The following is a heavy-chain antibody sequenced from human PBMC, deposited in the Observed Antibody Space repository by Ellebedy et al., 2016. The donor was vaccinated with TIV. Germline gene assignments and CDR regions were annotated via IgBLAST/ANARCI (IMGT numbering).Heavy chain of an antibody. CDR2: INHSGST. V-gene: IGHV4-34*01. D-gene: IGHD2-2*01. CDR1: GGSFSGYS. J-gene: IGHJ6*02. CDR3: ARVVVPAAMLLYYYYAMDV. Sequence: MPSETLSLTCAVYGGSFSGYSWSWIRQLPGKGLEWIGEINHSGSTSYNPSLKSRVTISVDTSKNQFSLKLRSVTAADTAVYYCARVVVPAAMLLYYYYAMDVWGQGTTVTVSS.